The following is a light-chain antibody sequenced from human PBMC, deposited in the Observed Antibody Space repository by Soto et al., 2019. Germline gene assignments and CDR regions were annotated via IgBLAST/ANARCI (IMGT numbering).Light chain of an antibody. J-gene: IGKJ5*01. CDR1: QSVSSSY. Sequence: EIVLAQAPRTLCFSPVERDTVCCSAIQSVSSSYLAWYQQKTAHAPTLLIYGASSSATAIPHSFSGSGSGTAFTLPISSLEPEDFAVYYCQQYGSSPSITFGQGTRLEIK. CDR2: GAS. CDR3: QQYGSSPSIT. V-gene: IGKV3-20*01.